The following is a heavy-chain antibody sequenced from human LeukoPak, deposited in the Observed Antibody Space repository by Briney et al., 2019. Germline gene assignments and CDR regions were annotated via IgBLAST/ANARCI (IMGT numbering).Heavy chain of an antibody. CDR3: VRLGGSSSVDH. CDR2: IDTDGTSA. D-gene: IGHD6-25*01. J-gene: IGHJ4*02. V-gene: IGHV3-74*01. Sequence: GGSLRLSCEASEFTFSSYWMHWVRQAPGKGLVWVSRIDTDGTSAAYADSVKGRFGISRDNAKNTLYLQMDSLRAEDTAVYYCVRLGGSSSVDHWGQGTLVTVSS. CDR1: EFTFSSYW.